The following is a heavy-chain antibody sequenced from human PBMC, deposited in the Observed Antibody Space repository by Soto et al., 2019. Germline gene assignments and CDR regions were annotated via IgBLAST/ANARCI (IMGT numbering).Heavy chain of an antibody. CDR1: GYSFTTYW. CDR2: IYPGDSDT. J-gene: IGHJ4*02. D-gene: IGHD6-13*01. V-gene: IGHV5-51*01. Sequence: GESLKISCKASGYSFTTYWIGWVRQMPGKGLEWMGIIYPGDSDTRYSPSFQGQVTISADKFISTAYLQWSSLKASDSAMFYCARKDIAGNSVDFWGQGTLVTVSS. CDR3: ARKDIAGNSVDF.